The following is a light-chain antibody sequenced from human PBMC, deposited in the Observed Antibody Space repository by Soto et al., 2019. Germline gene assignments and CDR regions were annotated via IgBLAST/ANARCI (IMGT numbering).Light chain of an antibody. CDR2: DAS. CDR3: QQRRYLIT. CDR1: QSVNSY. Sequence: EIVMTQSPATLSVSPGGGATLSCRASQSVNSYLAWYEQKPGQAPRLLIYDASTRATGIPARFSGSGSGTDFTLTISSLEPEDFAVYYCQQRRYLITFGQGTRLEIK. V-gene: IGKV3-11*01. J-gene: IGKJ5*01.